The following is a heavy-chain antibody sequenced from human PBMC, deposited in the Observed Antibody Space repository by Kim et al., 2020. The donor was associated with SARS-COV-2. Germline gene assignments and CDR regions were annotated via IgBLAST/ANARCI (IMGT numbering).Heavy chain of an antibody. V-gene: IGHV3-53*01. D-gene: IGHD3-10*01. CDR1: GFTVSSNY. CDR3: ARDRGFYYGSGSYYPYYYGMDV. Sequence: GGSLRLSCAASGFTVSSNYMSWVRQAPGKGLEWVSVIYSGGSTYYADSVKGRFTISRDNSKNTLYLQMNSLRAEDTAVYYCARDRGFYYGSGSYYPYYYGMDVWGQGTTVTVSS. J-gene: IGHJ6*02. CDR2: IYSGGST.